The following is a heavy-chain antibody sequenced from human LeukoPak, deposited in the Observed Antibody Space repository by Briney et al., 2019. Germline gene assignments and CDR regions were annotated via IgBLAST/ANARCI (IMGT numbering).Heavy chain of an antibody. CDR3: ARGLPYYGSGSYGDY. Sequence: GGSLRLSCAASGFTFSNYWMSWVRQAPGKGLEWVVNIKQDGSEKYYVDSGKCRFTISRDNGKNSLYLQMNSLRAEDTAVYYCARGLPYYGSGSYGDYWGQGTLVTVSS. CDR1: GFTFSNYW. CDR2: IKQDGSEK. J-gene: IGHJ4*02. D-gene: IGHD3-10*01. V-gene: IGHV3-7*01.